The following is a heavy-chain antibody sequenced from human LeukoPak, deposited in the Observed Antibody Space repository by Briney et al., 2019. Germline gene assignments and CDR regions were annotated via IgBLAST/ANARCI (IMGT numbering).Heavy chain of an antibody. V-gene: IGHV3-21*01. CDR1: GFTFGYYS. Sequence: GGSLRLSCAASGFTFGYYSMNWVRQAPGRGLEWVSCISSSSSLIFYSDSVRGRFTISRDNAKNLLYLHMNSLRVEDTAVYYCAKVDRGDYSSSPVPYYNYYMNVWGKGTTVTVSS. D-gene: IGHD6-13*01. CDR3: AKVDRGDYSSSPVPYYNYYMNV. J-gene: IGHJ6*03. CDR2: ISSSSSLI.